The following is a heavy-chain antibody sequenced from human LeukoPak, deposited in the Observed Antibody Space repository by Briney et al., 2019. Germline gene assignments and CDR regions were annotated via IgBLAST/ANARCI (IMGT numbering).Heavy chain of an antibody. CDR3: AKRGIGLWSRGVDY. V-gene: IGHV3-23*01. J-gene: IGHJ4*02. CDR2: ISGSGGST. CDR1: GFTFSNSA. Sequence: PGGSLRLSCAASGFTFSNSAMSWVRQAPGKGLEWVSGISGSGGSTYYADSVKGRFTISRDNSKNTLYLQMNSLRAEGTAVYYCAKRGIGLWSRGVDYWGQGTLATVSS. D-gene: IGHD5-18*01.